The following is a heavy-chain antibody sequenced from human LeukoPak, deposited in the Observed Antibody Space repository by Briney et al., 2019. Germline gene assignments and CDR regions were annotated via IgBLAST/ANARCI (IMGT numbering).Heavy chain of an antibody. Sequence: GGSLRLSCAASGFTFSSYVMSWVRQAPGKGLEWVSAISGSGGSTYYADSVKGRFTISRDNSKNMLYMQMNSLRAEDTAVYYCAKSYDSSGSDYWGQGTLVTVSS. J-gene: IGHJ4*02. V-gene: IGHV3-23*01. CDR1: GFTFSSYV. CDR2: ISGSGGST. CDR3: AKSYDSSGSDY. D-gene: IGHD3-22*01.